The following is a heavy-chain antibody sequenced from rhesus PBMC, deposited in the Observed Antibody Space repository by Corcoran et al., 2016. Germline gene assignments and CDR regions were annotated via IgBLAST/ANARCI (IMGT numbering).Heavy chain of an antibody. CDR1: GFTFSSYW. CDR3: AKSGDSGYYFDY. CDR2: LNSGGGST. V-gene: IGHV3S25*01. Sequence: EVQLVESGGGLAKPGGSLRLSCAASGFTFSSYWMNWVRQAPGEGLEWVSALNSGGGSTYCAASGKGRFTISRDNSKNTLSLQMNSLRAEDAAVYYCAKSGDSGYYFDYWGQGVLVTVSS. D-gene: IGHD3-28*01. J-gene: IGHJ4*01.